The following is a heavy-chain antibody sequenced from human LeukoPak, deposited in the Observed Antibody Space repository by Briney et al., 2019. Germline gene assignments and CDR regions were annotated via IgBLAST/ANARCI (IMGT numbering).Heavy chain of an antibody. V-gene: IGHV4-39*07. CDR3: ARGPRNCSGGSCYRGFFDY. Sequence: RPSETLSLTCTVSGGSIGSSSYYWGWIRQPPGKGLEWIYSGSTYYNPSLKSRVTISVDTSKNQFSLKLSSVTAADTAVYYCARGPRNCSGGSCYRGFFDYWGQGTLVTVSS. D-gene: IGHD2-15*01. CDR1: GGSIGSSSYY. CDR2: SGST. J-gene: IGHJ4*02.